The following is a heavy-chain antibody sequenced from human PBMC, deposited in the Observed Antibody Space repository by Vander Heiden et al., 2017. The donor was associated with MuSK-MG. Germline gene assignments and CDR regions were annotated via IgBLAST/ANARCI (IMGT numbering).Heavy chain of an antibody. CDR2: INQDGSEQ. CDR1: GFTFRRYW. CDR3: ARDREYSNTWDEFDY. Sequence: EVQLVESGGALVQSGGSLSLSCAASGFTFRRYWMGWVRQAPGKGLEWVANINQDGSEQYYVDSVKGRLTISRDNAKDSLYLQMSGLRPEDTAVYFCARDREYSNTWDEFDYGGQGTLVTVSS. V-gene: IGHV3-7*01. J-gene: IGHJ4*02. D-gene: IGHD5-12*01.